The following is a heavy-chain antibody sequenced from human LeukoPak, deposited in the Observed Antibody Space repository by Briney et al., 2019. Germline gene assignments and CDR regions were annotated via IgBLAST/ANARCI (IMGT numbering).Heavy chain of an antibody. Sequence: ASVKVSCKASGYTFSSYDINWVRQAPGQGLEWMGWMNPGSGNTDYAQKFKGRVTMTRDTSITTAYMELSSLGSDDTAVYYCARQGPNYDDNSGYYEGWFDPWGQGTLVTVSS. CDR1: GYTFSSYD. J-gene: IGHJ5*02. CDR2: MNPGSGNT. V-gene: IGHV1-8*01. CDR3: ARQGPNYDDNSGYYEGWFDP. D-gene: IGHD3-22*01.